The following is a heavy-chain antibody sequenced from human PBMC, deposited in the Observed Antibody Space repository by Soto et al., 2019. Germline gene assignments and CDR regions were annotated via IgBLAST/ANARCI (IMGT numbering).Heavy chain of an antibody. J-gene: IGHJ4*02. V-gene: IGHV3-15*01. CDR1: GFTVSSAW. CDR3: TTDRRITLAQFDY. D-gene: IGHD1-20*01. Sequence: PGGSLRLSCAASGFTVSSAWMSWVRQAPGKGLEWVARIKSEADGGTTDYATPVKGRFTISRDDSKTILDLQMNSLKTEDTAVYYCTTDRRITLAQFDYWGQGALVTVSS. CDR2: IKSEADGGTT.